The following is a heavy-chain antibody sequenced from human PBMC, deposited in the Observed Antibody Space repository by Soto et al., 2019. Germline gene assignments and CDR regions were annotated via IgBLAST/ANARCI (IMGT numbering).Heavy chain of an antibody. J-gene: IGHJ4*02. Sequence: QVQLVQSGAEVKKPGTSVKVSCKASGYTFTSYGISWVRQAHGQGLEWMGWINTYNGHTNYEQKFQGRVTMTTDTSTSTAYMELRRLKSDDTAVYCCARGDWISGYWGQGTLVTVSS. CDR2: INTYNGHT. D-gene: IGHD1-1*01. V-gene: IGHV1-18*04. CDR1: GYTFTSYG. CDR3: ARGDWISGY.